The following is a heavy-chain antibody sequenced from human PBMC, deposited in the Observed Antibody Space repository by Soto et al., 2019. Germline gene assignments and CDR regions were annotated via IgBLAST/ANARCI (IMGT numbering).Heavy chain of an antibody. D-gene: IGHD2-2*01. Sequence: GXSLRLSFAASGFTLSTYWMTWFRQAPVNVLEWVANIKQDGSEKYYVDSVKGRFTISRENAKNSLYLQMNSLRAEDTAVYYCAKIGYCSSTSCPRSFQHWGQGTLVTVSS. CDR3: AKIGYCSSTSCPRSFQH. J-gene: IGHJ1*01. CDR1: GFTLSTYW. V-gene: IGHV3-7*01. CDR2: IKQDGSEK.